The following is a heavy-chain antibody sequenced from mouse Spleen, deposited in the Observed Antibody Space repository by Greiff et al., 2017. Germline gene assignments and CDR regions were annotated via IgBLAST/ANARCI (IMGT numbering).Heavy chain of an antibody. CDR3: ARRPNWDGFDY. D-gene: IGHD4-1*01. Sequence: VHLVESGPGLVQPSQSLSITCTVSGFSLTSYGVHWVRQSPGKGLEWLGVIWSGGNTDFNAAFISRLSISKDNSKSQVFFTMNSLQADDTAIYYCARRPNWDGFDYWGQGTTLTVSS. CDR1: GFSLTSYG. V-gene: IGHV2-2*01. CDR2: IWSGGNT. J-gene: IGHJ2*01.